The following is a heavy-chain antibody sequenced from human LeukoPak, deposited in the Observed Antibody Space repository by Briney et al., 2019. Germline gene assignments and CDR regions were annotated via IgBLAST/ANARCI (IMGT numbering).Heavy chain of an antibody. D-gene: IGHD5-18*01. J-gene: IGHJ5*02. CDR3: APRGDIEHSYVYGKWFDP. V-gene: IGHV4-34*01. CDR1: VRSFSAYY. CDR2: INYSGSS. Sequence: SETLSLTCAVYVRSFSAYYGMGLRQPPGKGLEWIGEINYSGSSNYNSSLRSRVTISVDTSYKQFSLRLSSVTAADTAVYYCAPRGDIEHSYVYGKWFDPWGQGTRVTVSS.